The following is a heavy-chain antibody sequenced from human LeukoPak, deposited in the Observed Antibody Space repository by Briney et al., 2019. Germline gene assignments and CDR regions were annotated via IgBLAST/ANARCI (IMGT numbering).Heavy chain of an antibody. CDR1: GYTFTGHY. V-gene: IGHV1-2*02. CDR2: IIPNSGGT. J-gene: IGHJ4*02. CDR3: ARDQGRDNSGWYPYHDY. Sequence: ASVMVSCKSSGYTFTGHYMHWVRQSPGQGLEWMGWIIPNSGGTNYAQKFQGRVTMTRDTSINTAYMELNSLTSADTAIYYCARDQGRDNSGWYPYHDYWGQGTLVTVSS. D-gene: IGHD6-19*01.